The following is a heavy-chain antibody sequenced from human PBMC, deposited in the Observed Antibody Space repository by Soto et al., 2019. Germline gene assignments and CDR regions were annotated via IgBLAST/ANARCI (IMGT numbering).Heavy chain of an antibody. CDR3: ARPRFRINYYYGMDV. V-gene: IGHV3-30-3*01. D-gene: IGHD3-3*01. CDR1: GFTFSSYA. CDR2: ISYDGSNK. J-gene: IGHJ6*02. Sequence: GGSLRLSCAASGFTFSSYAMHWVRQAPGKGLEWVAVISYDGSNKYYADSVKGRFTISRDNSKNTLYLQMNSLRAEGTAVYYCARPRFRINYYYGMDVWGQGTTVTVSS.